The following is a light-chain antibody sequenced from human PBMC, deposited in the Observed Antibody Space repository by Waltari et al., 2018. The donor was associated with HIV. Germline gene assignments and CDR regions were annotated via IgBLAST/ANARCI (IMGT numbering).Light chain of an antibody. CDR3: AAWDDSLNAYWV. CDR1: SSNIGSNT. V-gene: IGLV1-44*01. J-gene: IGLJ3*02. CDR2: SNN. Sequence: QSVLTQPPSASGTPGQRVTISCSGSSSNIGSNTVNWYQPLPGTAPKLLIYSNNQRPSGVPDRFSGSKSGTSASLAISGLQSEDEADYYCAAWDDSLNAYWVFGGGTKLTVL.